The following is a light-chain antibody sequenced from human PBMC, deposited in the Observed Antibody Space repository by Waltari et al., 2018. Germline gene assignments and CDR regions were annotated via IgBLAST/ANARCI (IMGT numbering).Light chain of an antibody. CDR2: KDD. CDR1: NSNPVKNP. Sequence: QSILTQPPSESGTPVQTVTLSCSGHNSNPVKNPASWFQQVPRTAPKVLIYKDDRRPAGVPDRFSASKSGTSSSLAISGLRSDDEADYYCEAWDDTVKSVLFGGGTKLTVL. J-gene: IGLJ2*01. V-gene: IGLV1-47*01. CDR3: EAWDDTVKSVL.